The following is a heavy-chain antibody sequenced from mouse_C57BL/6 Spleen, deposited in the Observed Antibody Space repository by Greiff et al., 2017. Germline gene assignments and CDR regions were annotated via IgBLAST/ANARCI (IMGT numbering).Heavy chain of an antibody. D-gene: IGHD1-1*01. V-gene: IGHV2-3*01. CDR3: AKHSTVVATNYFDY. J-gene: IGHJ2*01. CDR1: GFSLTSYG. Sequence: VKLMESGPGLVAPSQSLSITCTVSGFSLTSYGVSWVRQPPGKGLEWLGVLWGDGSTNYHSAHISRLSISKDNSKSQVFLKLNSLQTNDTATYYCAKHSTVVATNYFDYWGQGTTLTVSS. CDR2: LWGDGST.